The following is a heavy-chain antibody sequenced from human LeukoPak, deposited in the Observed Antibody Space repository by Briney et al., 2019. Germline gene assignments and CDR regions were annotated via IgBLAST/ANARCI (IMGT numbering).Heavy chain of an antibody. CDR1: GYTVTSHD. D-gene: IGHD1-26*01. CDR2: MNPNSGNT. J-gene: IGHJ5*02. Sequence: ASVKVSCKASGYTVTSHDINWVRQATGQGLEWMGWMNPNSGNTGYAQKFQGRVTMTRNTSISTAYMELSSLRSEDTAVYYCARGSVGAHNWFDPWGQRTLVTVSS. V-gene: IGHV1-8*01. CDR3: ARGSVGAHNWFDP.